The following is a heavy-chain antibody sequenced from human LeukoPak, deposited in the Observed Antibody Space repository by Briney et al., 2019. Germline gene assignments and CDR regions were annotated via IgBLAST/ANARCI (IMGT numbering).Heavy chain of an antibody. CDR1: GYTFTGYY. CDR3: ARAPVYSSSAILDFFHY. D-gene: IGHD6-6*01. CDR2: IDPNSGGT. V-gene: IGHV1-2*02. Sequence: ASVKVSFKASGYTFTGYYIHWVRQAPGQGLEWMGWIDPNSGGTNYAQNVQGRVTMTGDPSISTAYMEVRGLRSDDTAVFYCARAPVYSSSAILDFFHYWGQGTLVTVSS. J-gene: IGHJ4*02.